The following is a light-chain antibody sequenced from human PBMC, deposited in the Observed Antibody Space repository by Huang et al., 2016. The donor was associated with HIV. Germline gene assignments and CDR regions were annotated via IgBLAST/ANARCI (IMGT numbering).Light chain of an antibody. Sequence: DIQMTQSPSSLSASVGDRVTITCRASQDISNSLAWYQQKPGKAPKLLLYAAYTLESVVPSRFSGSGSGTDYTLTISSLQPEDFATYYCQQYYTIRAFGQGTKVEIK. V-gene: IGKV1-NL1*01. J-gene: IGKJ1*01. CDR2: AAY. CDR1: QDISNS. CDR3: QQYYTIRA.